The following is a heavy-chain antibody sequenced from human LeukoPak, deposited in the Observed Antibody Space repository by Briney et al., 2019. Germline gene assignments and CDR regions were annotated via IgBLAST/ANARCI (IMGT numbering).Heavy chain of an antibody. D-gene: IGHD6-19*01. CDR1: GYTFTGYY. CDR3: ARDRQWLIVTPHHLNY. Sequence: ASVKVSCKASGYTFTGYYIHWVRQAPGQGLEWMGWISGYNGNTNYAQKFQGRVTMTTDTSTSTAYMELRSLRSDDTAVYYCARDRQWLIVTPHHLNYWGQGTLVTVSS. J-gene: IGHJ4*02. V-gene: IGHV1-18*04. CDR2: ISGYNGNT.